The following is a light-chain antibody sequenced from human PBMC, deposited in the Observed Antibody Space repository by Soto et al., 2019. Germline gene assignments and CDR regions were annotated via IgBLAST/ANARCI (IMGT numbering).Light chain of an antibody. J-gene: IGLJ3*02. CDR1: SSNIGSIT. CDR2: SNN. CDR3: AAWDDSLNGMV. V-gene: IGLV1-44*01. Sequence: QAVVTQPPSAHGTPGQRVTISCSGSSSNIGSITVNWYQQLPGTAPKLLIYSNNRRPSGVPDRFSGSRSGTSASLAISGLQSEDEADYYCAAWDDSLNGMVFGGGTKLTVL.